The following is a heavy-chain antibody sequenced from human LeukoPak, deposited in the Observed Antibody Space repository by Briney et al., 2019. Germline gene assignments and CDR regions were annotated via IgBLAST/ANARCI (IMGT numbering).Heavy chain of an antibody. D-gene: IGHD3-22*01. CDR3: AANTYYYDSSGYA. V-gene: IGHV4-59*01. J-gene: IGHJ5*02. CDR2: ISYSGST. Sequence: SETLSLTCTVSGGSISSYYWSWIRQPPGKGLEWIGYISYSGSTSYNPSLKSRVTISVDTSKNQFSLKLSSVTAADTAMYYCAANTYYYDSSGYAWGQGTLVIVSS. CDR1: GGSISSYY.